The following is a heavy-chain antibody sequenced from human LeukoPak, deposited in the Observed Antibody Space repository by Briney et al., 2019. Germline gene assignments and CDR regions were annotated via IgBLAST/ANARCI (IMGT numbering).Heavy chain of an antibody. CDR3: ASGLYSGSYYARWDY. Sequence: NPSETLSLTCAVYGGSFSGYYWSWIRQPPGKGLEWIGEINHSGSTNYNPSLKSRVTISVDTSKNQFSLKLSSVTAADTAVYYCASGLYSGSYYARWDYWGQGTLVTVSS. CDR1: GGSFSGYY. J-gene: IGHJ4*02. V-gene: IGHV4-34*01. D-gene: IGHD1-26*01. CDR2: INHSGST.